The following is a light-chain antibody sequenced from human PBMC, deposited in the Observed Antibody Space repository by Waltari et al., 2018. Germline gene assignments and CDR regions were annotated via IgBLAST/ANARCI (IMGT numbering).Light chain of an antibody. CDR1: SGPSNYA. CDR2: LNSDGTH. Sequence: QLVLTQSPSASASLGPSVKLTCTLPSGPSNYAIARHQQQTEKGPRYLMKLNSDGTHNKGDGIPDRFSGSSSGAERYLTISSLQSEDEADYYCQTWGTGIRVFGGGTKLTVL. J-gene: IGLJ3*02. V-gene: IGLV4-69*01. CDR3: QTWGTGIRV.